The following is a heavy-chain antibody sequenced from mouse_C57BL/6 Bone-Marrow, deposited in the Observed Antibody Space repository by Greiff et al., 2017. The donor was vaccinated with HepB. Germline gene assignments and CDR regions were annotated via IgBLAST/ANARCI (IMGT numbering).Heavy chain of an antibody. Sequence: EVQLQESGPGLVKPSQSLSLTCSVTGYSITSGYYWNWIRQFPGNKLEWMCYISYDGSNNYNPSLKNRISITRDTSKNQFFLKLNSVTTEDTATYYCARDSSGSGTYYFDYWGQGTTLTVSS. CDR3: ARDSSGSGTYYFDY. D-gene: IGHD3-2*02. J-gene: IGHJ2*01. CDR2: ISYDGSN. CDR1: GYSITSGYY. V-gene: IGHV3-6*01.